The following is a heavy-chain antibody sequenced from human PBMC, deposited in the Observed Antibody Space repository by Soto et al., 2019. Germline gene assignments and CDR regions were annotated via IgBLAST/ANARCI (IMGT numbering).Heavy chain of an antibody. CDR1: GGSISSYY. CDR3: ARGQGVVTPIFDP. J-gene: IGHJ5*02. CDR2: IYYSGST. D-gene: IGHD3-3*01. V-gene: IGHV4-59*01. Sequence: PSETLSLTCTVSGGSISSYYWSWIRQPPGKGLEWIGYIYYSGSTNYNPSLKSRVTISVDTSKNQFSLKLSSVTAADTAVYYCARGQGVVTPIFDPWGQGTLVTVSS.